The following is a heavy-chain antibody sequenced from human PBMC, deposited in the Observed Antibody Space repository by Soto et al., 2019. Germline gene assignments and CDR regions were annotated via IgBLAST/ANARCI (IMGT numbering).Heavy chain of an antibody. J-gene: IGHJ4*02. V-gene: IGHV3-30-3*01. CDR1: GFTFSNFD. CDR3: ARLPGGTAPRPDY. D-gene: IGHD6-6*01. CDR2: ISYDGSKK. Sequence: GALRLSCSVSGFTFSNFDMHWVRQAPGKGLEWVAVISYDGSKKYYPGSVKGRFTVARDNSNNTLFLEMNSLRVEDTAVYYCARLPGGTAPRPDYWGQGTRVTVSS.